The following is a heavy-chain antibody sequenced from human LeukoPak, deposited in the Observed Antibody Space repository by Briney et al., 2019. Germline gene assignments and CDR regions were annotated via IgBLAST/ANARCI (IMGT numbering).Heavy chain of an antibody. CDR2: ISSSSSYI. D-gene: IGHD4-17*01. CDR1: GFTFSSYA. V-gene: IGHV3-21*01. Sequence: PGGSLRLSCAASGFTFSSYAMSWVRQAPGKGLEWVSSISSSSSYIYYADSVKGRFTISRDNAKNSLYLQMNSLRAEDTAVYYCARVFDYGDPFFDYWGQGTLVTVSS. CDR3: ARVFDYGDPFFDY. J-gene: IGHJ4*02.